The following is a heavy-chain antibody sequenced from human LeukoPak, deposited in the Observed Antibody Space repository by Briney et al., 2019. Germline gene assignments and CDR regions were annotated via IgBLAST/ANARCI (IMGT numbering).Heavy chain of an antibody. CDR2: INSDGSST. J-gene: IGHJ4*02. D-gene: IGHD6-19*01. CDR3: ARGLPPAVANPPLDY. Sequence: QPGGSLRLSCAASGFTFSSYWMHWVRQAPGKGLVWVSRINSDGSSTSYADSVKGRFTISRDNAKNTLYLQMNSLRAEDTAVYYCARGLPPAVANPPLDYWGQGTLVTVSS. CDR1: GFTFSSYW. V-gene: IGHV3-74*01.